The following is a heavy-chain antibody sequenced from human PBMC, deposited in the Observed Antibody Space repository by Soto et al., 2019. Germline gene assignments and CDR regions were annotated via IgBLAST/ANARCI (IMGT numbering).Heavy chain of an antibody. J-gene: IGHJ4*02. Sequence: EVQLLESGGGLVQPGGSLRLSCAASGFTFSSYAMNWVRQAPGKGLEWVSAISGSGGSTYYADSVKGRFTISRDNSKNTPYLQMNSLRAEDTAVYYCAKVRDGGFYYYFDYWGQGTLVTVSS. CDR3: AKVRDGGFYYYFDY. V-gene: IGHV3-23*01. CDR2: ISGSGGST. CDR1: GFTFSSYA. D-gene: IGHD3-22*01.